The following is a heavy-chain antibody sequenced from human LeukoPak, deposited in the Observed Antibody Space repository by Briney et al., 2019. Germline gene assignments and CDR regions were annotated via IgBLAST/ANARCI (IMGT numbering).Heavy chain of an antibody. D-gene: IGHD7-27*01. V-gene: IGHV4-59*01. CDR3: ARVSGRIDY. CDR1: GVSISSYY. CDR2: IYYSGST. Sequence: SETLSLTCTVSGVSISSYYWSWIRQPPGKGLEWIGYIYYSGSTNYNPSPKSRVTISVDTSKNQFSLKLSSVTAADTAVYYCARVSGRIDYWGQGTLVTVSS. J-gene: IGHJ4*02.